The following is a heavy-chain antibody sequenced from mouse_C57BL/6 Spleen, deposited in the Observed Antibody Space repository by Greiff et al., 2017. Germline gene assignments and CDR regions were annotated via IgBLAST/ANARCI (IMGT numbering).Heavy chain of an antibody. V-gene: IGHV2-5*01. CDR1: GFSLTSYG. J-gene: IGHJ3*01. CDR3: AKSHITTVVATEGFAY. CDR2: IWRGGST. D-gene: IGHD1-1*01. Sequence: VQLQQSGPGLVQPSQSLSITCTVSGFSLTSYGVHWVRQSPGKGLEWLGVIWRGGSTDYNAAFMSRLSITKDNSKSQVFFKMNSLQADDTAIYYGAKSHITTVVATEGFAYWGQGTLVTVSA.